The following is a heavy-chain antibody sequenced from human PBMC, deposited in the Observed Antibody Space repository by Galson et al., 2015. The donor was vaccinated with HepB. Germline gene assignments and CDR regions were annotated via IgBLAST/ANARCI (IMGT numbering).Heavy chain of an antibody. V-gene: IGHV3-11*06. D-gene: IGHD4-17*01. Sequence: LRLSCAASGFTFSDYYMSWIRQAPGKGLEWISYISSSSTYTNYAGSVKGRFTISRDNAKNSLYLQINSLRAEDTAVFYCAGVADADYGDHSHFDSWGQGTLVTVSS. J-gene: IGHJ4*02. CDR1: GFTFSDYY. CDR3: AGVADADYGDHSHFDS. CDR2: ISSSSTYT.